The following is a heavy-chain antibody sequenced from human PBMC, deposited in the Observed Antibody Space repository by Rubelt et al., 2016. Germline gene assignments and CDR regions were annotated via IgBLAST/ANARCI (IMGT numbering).Heavy chain of an antibody. J-gene: IGHJ4*02. V-gene: IGHV1-2*06. CDR3: AINLAAAGTEEVY. Sequence: QVQLVQSGAEVKKPGASVKVSCKASGYTFMSYGFSWVRQAPGQGLEWMGRINPNSGGTNYAQKFQGRVTMTRDTSISTAYMELSRLRSDDTAVYYCAINLAAAGTEEVYWGQGTLVTVSS. CDR1: GYTFMSYG. D-gene: IGHD6-13*01. CDR2: INPNSGGT.